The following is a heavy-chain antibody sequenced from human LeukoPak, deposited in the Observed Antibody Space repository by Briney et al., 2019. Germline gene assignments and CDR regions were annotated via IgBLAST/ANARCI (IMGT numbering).Heavy chain of an antibody. V-gene: IGHV4-4*07. CDR2: IYTSGST. Sequence: PSETLSLTCTVSGGSISSYYWSWIRQPAGKGLEWIGRIYTSGSTGYNPSLKSRVTMSVGTSKNQFSLKLSSVTAADTAVYYCARVDLRAAYFDYWGQGTLVTVSS. CDR3: ARVDLRAAYFDY. J-gene: IGHJ4*02. CDR1: GGSISSYY. D-gene: IGHD2-15*01.